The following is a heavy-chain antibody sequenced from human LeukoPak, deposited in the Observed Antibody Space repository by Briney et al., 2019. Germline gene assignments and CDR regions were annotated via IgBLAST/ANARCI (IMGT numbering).Heavy chain of an antibody. CDR3: AKDTPSGNYDAFDL. CDR2: IYSGDDT. CDR1: GFTVSSNY. J-gene: IGHJ3*01. Sequence: PGGSLRLSCAASGFTVSSNYMGWVRQAPGKGLEWVSLIYSGDDTYYADSVKGRFTISRDNSKNTLYLQMNSLRADDTAVYYCAKDTPSGNYDAFDLWGQGTMVTVSS. D-gene: IGHD1-26*01. V-gene: IGHV3-53*01.